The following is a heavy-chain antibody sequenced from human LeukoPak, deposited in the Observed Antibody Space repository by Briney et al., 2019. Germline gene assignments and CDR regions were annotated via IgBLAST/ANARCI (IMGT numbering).Heavy chain of an antibody. CDR3: AGEESNWNDLY. V-gene: IGHV3-21*01. D-gene: IGHD1-20*01. CDR2: ITRSSSSI. Sequence: PGGSLRLSCAASGFTFSTYTMKWVRQAPGNGLEWVSSITRSSSSIYYADSVKGRFTISRVNAKNSLYLQMNSLRAEDTAVYYCAGEESNWNDLYWGQGTLVTVSS. CDR1: GFTFSTYT. J-gene: IGHJ4*02.